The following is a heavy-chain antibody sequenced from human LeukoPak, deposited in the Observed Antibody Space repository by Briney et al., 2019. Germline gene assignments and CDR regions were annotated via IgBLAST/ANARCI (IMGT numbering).Heavy chain of an antibody. CDR1: GFTVSSNY. Sequence: PGGSLRLSCAASGFTVSSNYMSWVRQAPGKGLEWVSVIYSGGSTYYADSVRGQFTISRDNPKNTLYLQMNSLRAEDTAVYYCARDPAGAVDYWGQGTLVTVSS. J-gene: IGHJ4*02. CDR3: ARDPAGAVDY. D-gene: IGHD1-26*01. V-gene: IGHV3-66*02. CDR2: IYSGGST.